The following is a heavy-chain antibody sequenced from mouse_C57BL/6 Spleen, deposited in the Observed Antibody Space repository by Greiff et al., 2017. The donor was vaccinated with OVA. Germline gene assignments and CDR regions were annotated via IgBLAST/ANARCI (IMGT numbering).Heavy chain of an antibody. V-gene: IGHV1-80*01. D-gene: IGHD2-1*01. J-gene: IGHJ2*01. CDR3: ASGNPGYFDY. CDR1: GYAFSSYW. Sequence: VMLVESGAELVKPGASVKISCKASGYAFSSYWMNWVQPRPGKGLEWIGQIYPGDGDTNYNGKFKGKATLTADKSSSTAYMQLSSLTSEDSAVYFCASGNPGYFDYWGQGTTLTVSS. CDR2: IYPGDGDT.